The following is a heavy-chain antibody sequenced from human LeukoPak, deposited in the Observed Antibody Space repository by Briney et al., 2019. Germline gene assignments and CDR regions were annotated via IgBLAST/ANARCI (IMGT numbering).Heavy chain of an antibody. CDR3: TPTGDIVVVPAHY. V-gene: IGHV3-73*01. D-gene: IGHD2-2*01. Sequence: HPGGSLRLSCAASGFTFSGSAIHWVRQASGKGLEWVGRIRSKANSYATAYAASVKGRFTISRDDSKNTAYLQMNSLKTEDTAVYYCTPTGDIVVVPAHYWGQGTLVTVSS. CDR2: IRSKANSYAT. CDR1: GFTFSGSA. J-gene: IGHJ4*02.